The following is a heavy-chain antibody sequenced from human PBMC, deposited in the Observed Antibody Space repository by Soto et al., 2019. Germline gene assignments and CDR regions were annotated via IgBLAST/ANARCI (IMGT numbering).Heavy chain of an antibody. D-gene: IGHD6-13*01. CDR2: IDPSDSYT. Sequence: GESLKLSCKGSGYSFTSYWISWVRQMPGKGLEWMGRIDPSDSYTNYSPSFQGHVTISADKSISTAYLQWSSLKASDTAMYYCARSIAAAGTYYAGMDVWGQGTMVTVSS. CDR1: GYSFTSYW. J-gene: IGHJ6*02. CDR3: ARSIAAAGTYYAGMDV. V-gene: IGHV5-10-1*01.